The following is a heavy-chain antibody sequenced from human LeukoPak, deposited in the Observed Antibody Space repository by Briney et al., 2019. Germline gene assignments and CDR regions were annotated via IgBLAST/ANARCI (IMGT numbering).Heavy chain of an antibody. CDR3: ANLWGLAVAGTGY. J-gene: IGHJ4*02. Sequence: PGGSLRLSCAASGFTFSSYAMSWVRQAPGKGLEWVSAISGSGGSTYYADSVKGRFTISRDNSRNTLYLQMNSLRAEDTAVYYRANLWGLAVAGTGYWGQGTLVTVSS. CDR2: ISGSGGST. V-gene: IGHV3-23*01. CDR1: GFTFSSYA. D-gene: IGHD6-19*01.